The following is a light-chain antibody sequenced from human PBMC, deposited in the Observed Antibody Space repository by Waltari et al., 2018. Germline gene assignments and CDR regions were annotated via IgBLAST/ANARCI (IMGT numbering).Light chain of an antibody. CDR1: QSISRF. CDR3: QKYGSLPAT. V-gene: IGKV3-20*01. CDR2: DAS. J-gene: IGKJ1*01. Sequence: EIMLTQSPGTLSLSPGERATLSCRASQSISRFLAWYQQIPGQAPRLLIYDASTRATDIPDRCSGSGSGTDFSLIISRLEPEDIAVYYCQKYGSLPATFGQGTKVEIK.